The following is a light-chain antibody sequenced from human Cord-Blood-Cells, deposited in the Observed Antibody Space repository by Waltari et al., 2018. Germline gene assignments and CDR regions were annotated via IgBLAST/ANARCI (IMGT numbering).Light chain of an antibody. Sequence: SYELTPPPSVSVSPGQTARITCSGDALPKQYAYWYQQKPGQAPVLVIYKDSERPSGIPARFAGSSTGTTVTLTISGVQAEDVADYYCQSADSSCTYVFGTGTKVTIL. V-gene: IGLV3-25*03. CDR2: KDS. CDR3: QSADSSCTYV. J-gene: IGLJ1*01. CDR1: ALPKQY.